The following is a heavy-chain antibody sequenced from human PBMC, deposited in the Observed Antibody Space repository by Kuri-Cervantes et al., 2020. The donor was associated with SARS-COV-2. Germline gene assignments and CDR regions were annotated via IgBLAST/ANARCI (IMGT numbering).Heavy chain of an antibody. V-gene: IGHV3-30*18. Sequence: GGSLRLSCAASGFTFDDYAMHWVRQAPGKGLEWVAVISYDRSNKYYADSVKGRFTISRDNSKNTLYLQMNSLRAEDTAVYYCAKDLGIAPQLPDYWGQGTLVTVSS. CDR2: ISYDRSNK. CDR1: GFTFDDYA. D-gene: IGHD6-13*01. J-gene: IGHJ4*02. CDR3: AKDLGIAPQLPDY.